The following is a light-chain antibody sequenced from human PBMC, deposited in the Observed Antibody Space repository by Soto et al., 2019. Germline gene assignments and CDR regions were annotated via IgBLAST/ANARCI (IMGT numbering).Light chain of an antibody. J-gene: IGKJ1*01. CDR3: QQYYNVPRT. Sequence: DIVMTQSPDSLAVSLGERATINCKSSQSVLYSSNNKNYLAWYQQKPGQPPKLLIYWASTRESGVPDRFSGSGSGTDFTLTISSLQAEDVAVYHCQQYYNVPRTFGQGTKV. V-gene: IGKV4-1*01. CDR2: WAS. CDR1: QSVLYSSNNKNY.